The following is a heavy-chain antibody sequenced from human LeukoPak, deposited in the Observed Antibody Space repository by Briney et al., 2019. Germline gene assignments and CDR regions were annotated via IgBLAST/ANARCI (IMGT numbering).Heavy chain of an antibody. J-gene: IGHJ3*02. Sequence: GGSLRLSCAASGFTVSSNYMSWVRQAPGKGLEWVSVIYSGGSTYYADSVKGRFTISRDNSKNTLYLQMSSLRSEDTAVYYCARVRGRWPISSWYYAFDIWGQGTMVTVSS. CDR2: IYSGGST. CDR1: GFTVSSNY. D-gene: IGHD6-13*01. CDR3: ARVRGRWPISSWYYAFDI. V-gene: IGHV3-53*05.